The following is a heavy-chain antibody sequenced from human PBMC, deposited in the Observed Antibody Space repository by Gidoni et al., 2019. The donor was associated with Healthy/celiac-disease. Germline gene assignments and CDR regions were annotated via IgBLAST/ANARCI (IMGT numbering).Heavy chain of an antibody. V-gene: IGHV1-46*01. D-gene: IGHD1-26*01. CDR1: RYTFTSNY. CDR2: INPSGGST. J-gene: IGHJ6*02. CDR3: ARVGLVGDSPYYYYGMDV. Sequence: QVQLVQSGAEVQKPGASVQVSCKASRYTFTSNYMHWVRQAPGQGLEWMGIINPSGGSTSYAQKFQGRVTMTRDTSTSTVYMELSSLRSEDTAVYYCARVGLVGDSPYYYYGMDVWGQGTTVTVSS.